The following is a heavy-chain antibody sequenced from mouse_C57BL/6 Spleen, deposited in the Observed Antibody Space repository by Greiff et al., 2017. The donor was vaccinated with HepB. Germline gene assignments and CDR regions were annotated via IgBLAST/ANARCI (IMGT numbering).Heavy chain of an antibody. CDR2: IWWDDDK. Sequence: LQQSGPGILQPSQTLSLTCSFSGFSLSTFGMGVGWIRQPSGKGLEWLAHIWWDDDKYYNPALKSRLTISKDTSKNQVFLKIANVDTADTATYYCARMRGSYYDYDRGGYYAMDYWGQGTSVTVSS. CDR3: ARMRGSYYDYDRGGYYAMDY. J-gene: IGHJ4*01. CDR1: GFSLSTFGMG. D-gene: IGHD2-4*01. V-gene: IGHV8-8*01.